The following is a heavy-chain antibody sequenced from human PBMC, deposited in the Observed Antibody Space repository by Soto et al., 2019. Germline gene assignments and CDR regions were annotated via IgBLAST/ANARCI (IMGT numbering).Heavy chain of an antibody. Sequence: ASVKVSCKASGYTFTSYGISWVRQAPGQGLEWMGWISAYNGNTNYAQKLQGRVTMTTDTSTSTAYMELRSLRSDDTAVYYCARSNQLRKENWFDPWGQGTLVTSPQ. CDR1: GYTFTSYG. J-gene: IGHJ5*02. V-gene: IGHV1-18*01. CDR2: ISAYNGNT. D-gene: IGHD2-2*01. CDR3: ARSNQLRKENWFDP.